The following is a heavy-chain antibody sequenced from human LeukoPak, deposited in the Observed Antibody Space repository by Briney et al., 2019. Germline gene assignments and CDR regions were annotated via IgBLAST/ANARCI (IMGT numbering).Heavy chain of an antibody. CDR3: ARAYYYGSGSYGLDY. CDR1: GDSISSSGHY. D-gene: IGHD3-10*01. J-gene: IGHJ4*02. V-gene: IGHV4-39*07. CDR2: IYYSGNT. Sequence: SETLSLTCTVSGDSISSSGHYWGWIRQPPGKGLEWIGSIYYSGNTYYNPSLKCRVTISADTSKNQFSLKLTSVTAADTAVYYCARAYYYGSGSYGLDYWGQGTLVTVSS.